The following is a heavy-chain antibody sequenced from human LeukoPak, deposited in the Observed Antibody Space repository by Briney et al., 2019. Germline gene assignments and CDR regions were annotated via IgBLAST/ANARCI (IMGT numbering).Heavy chain of an antibody. D-gene: IGHD2-2*01. V-gene: IGHV1-8*01. CDR2: MNPNSGNT. CDR3: ARDIVVVPAAIRYYYYGMDV. J-gene: IGHJ6*02. CDR1: GYTFTSYD. Sequence: ASVKVSCTASGYTFTSYDINWVRQATGQGLEWMGWMNPNSGNTGYAQKFQGRVTMTRNTSISTAYMELSSLRSEDTAVYYCARDIVVVPAAIRYYYYGMDVWGQGTTVIVSS.